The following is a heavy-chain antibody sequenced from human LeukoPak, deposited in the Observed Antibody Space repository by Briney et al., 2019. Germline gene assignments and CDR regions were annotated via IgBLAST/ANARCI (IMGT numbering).Heavy chain of an antibody. D-gene: IGHD6-19*01. Sequence: PSETLSLTCTVSGGSISSYYWSWIRQPPGKGLEWIGYIYYSGSTNYNPSLKSRVTISVDTSKNQFSLKLSSVTAADTAVYYCARLPYSSGWYGGYSAYYYYYGMDVWGQGTTVTVSS. CDR2: IYYSGST. J-gene: IGHJ6*02. CDR1: GGSISSYY. V-gene: IGHV4-59*01. CDR3: ARLPYSSGWYGGYSAYYYYYGMDV.